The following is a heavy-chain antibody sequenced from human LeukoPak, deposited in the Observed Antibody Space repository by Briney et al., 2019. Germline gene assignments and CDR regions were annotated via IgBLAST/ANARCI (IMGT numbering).Heavy chain of an antibody. J-gene: IGHJ4*02. CDR3: ARLIPTHFDY. CDR2: IYHSGPS. Sequence: SETLSVTCTVSGYSISSGFYWGWIRQPPGKGLEWIGSIYHSGPSYYNPSLKSRVTISVDTSKNQFSLKLSSVTAADTALYYCARLIPTHFDYWGQGALVTVSS. V-gene: IGHV4-38-2*02. CDR1: GYSISSGFY. D-gene: IGHD2-2*02.